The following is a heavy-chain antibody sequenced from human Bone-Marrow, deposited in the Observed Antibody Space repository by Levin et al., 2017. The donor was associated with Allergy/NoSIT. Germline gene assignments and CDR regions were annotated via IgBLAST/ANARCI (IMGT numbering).Heavy chain of an antibody. CDR2: IGAASTRI. CDR3: ARDHHYNWHDGHGAL. Sequence: GGSLRLSCTASGFDLSEYYMSWVRQAPGKGLEWVSYIGAASTRINYTDSVKGRFTVSRDNAKNSLYLQMTGLRAEDTGVYYCARDHHYNWHDGHGALWGHGTLVHVSS. CDR1: GFDLSEYY. J-gene: IGHJ4*03. D-gene: IGHD1-1*01. V-gene: IGHV3-11*01.